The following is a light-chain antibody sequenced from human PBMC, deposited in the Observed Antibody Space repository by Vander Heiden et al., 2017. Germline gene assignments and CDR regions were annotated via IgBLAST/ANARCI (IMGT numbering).Light chain of an antibody. CDR3: QQYDTYPIT. CDR2: KAS. Sequence: DIQMPQSPSTLSASVGDRVTITCRASQSFSTWLAWYQQKPGKAPKLLIYKASTLESGVPSRFSGSGSGTEFTLTISSLQPDDFATYYCQQYDTYPITFGQGTRLEIK. V-gene: IGKV1-5*03. J-gene: IGKJ5*01. CDR1: QSFSTW.